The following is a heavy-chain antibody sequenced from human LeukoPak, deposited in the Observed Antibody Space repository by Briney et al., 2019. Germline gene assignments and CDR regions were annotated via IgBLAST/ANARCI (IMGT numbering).Heavy chain of an antibody. J-gene: IGHJ4*02. CDR3: ARSYYFGSGIRRVFDF. D-gene: IGHD3-10*01. CDR2: IHHSGNT. Sequence: SETLSLTCAVSGYSISSGYYWGWFRQPPGKGLEWIGSIHHSGNTYYNPSLKSRLTISVDTPKNQFSLKLTSVTAADTAVYYCARSYYFGSGIRRVFDFWGQGTLVTVSS. CDR1: GYSISSGYY. V-gene: IGHV4-38-2*01.